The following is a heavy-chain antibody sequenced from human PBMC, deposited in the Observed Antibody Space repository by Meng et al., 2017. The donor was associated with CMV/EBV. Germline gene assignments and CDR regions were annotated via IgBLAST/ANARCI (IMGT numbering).Heavy chain of an antibody. CDR2: ISSVRNYV. CDR3: ARKGEYPGYDNYYGSVH. J-gene: IGHJ4*02. Sequence: GGSLRLSCVASGFAFSRYSMNWVRQAPGKGLEWVSSISSVRNYVDYVDSVKGRFTISRDNAKNSLFLQMNSLRADDTAVYYCARKGEYPGYDNYYGSVHWGQGTSVTVSS. V-gene: IGHV3-21*01. CDR1: GFAFSRYS. D-gene: IGHD3-9*01.